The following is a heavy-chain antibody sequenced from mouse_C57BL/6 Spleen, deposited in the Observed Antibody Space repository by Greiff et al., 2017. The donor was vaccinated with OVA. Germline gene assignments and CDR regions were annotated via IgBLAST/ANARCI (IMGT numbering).Heavy chain of an antibody. CDR3: ASLGLFDD. V-gene: IGHV1-69*01. CDR2: IEPSDSYT. J-gene: IGHJ2*01. D-gene: IGHD3-1*01. CDR1: GYTFTSYW. Sequence: QVQLQQPGAELVMPGASVKLSCKASGYTFTSYWMHWVKQRPGQGLEWIGVIEPSDSYTNYNPKFKGQSTLTVDKSSSTAYMQLSSLTSEDTAVYDCASLGLFDDWGQGTTLTVSS.